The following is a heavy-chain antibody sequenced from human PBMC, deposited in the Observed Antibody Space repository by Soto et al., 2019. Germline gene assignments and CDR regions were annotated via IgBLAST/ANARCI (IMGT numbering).Heavy chain of an antibody. D-gene: IGHD6-19*01. J-gene: IGHJ6*02. CDR2: INHSGST. CDR1: GGSFSGYY. V-gene: IGHV4-34*01. Sequence: SETLSLTCAVYGGSFSGYYWSWIRQPPGKGLEWIGEINHSGSTNYNPSLKSRVTISVDTSENQFSLKLSSVTAADTAVYYCARGLEWQWLVQDYYYGMDVWGQGTTVTVSS. CDR3: ARGLEWQWLVQDYYYGMDV.